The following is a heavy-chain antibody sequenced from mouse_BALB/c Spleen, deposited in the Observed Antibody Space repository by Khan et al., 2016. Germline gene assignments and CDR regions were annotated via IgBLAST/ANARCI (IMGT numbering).Heavy chain of an antibody. D-gene: IGHD2-4*01. CDR1: GYTFTNYW. V-gene: IGHV1-63*02. CDR3: AREETMIKDYSMDY. CDR2: IFPGGGYT. Sequence: QVQLQQSGAELVRPGTSVKISCKASGYTFTNYWLGWVKQRPGHGLEWIGDIFPGGGYTNYQEKFKGKATLTADTSSSTAYMQLSSLTSEDSAVYFCAREETMIKDYSMDYWGQGTSVTVSS. J-gene: IGHJ4*01.